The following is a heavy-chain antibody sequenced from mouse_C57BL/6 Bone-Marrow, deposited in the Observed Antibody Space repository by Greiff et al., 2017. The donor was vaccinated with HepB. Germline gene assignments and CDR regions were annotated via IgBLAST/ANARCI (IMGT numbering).Heavy chain of an antibody. Sequence: QVHVKQPGAELVKPGASVKMSCKASGYTFTSYWITWVQQRPGQGLEWIADIYPGSGSTNYNEKFKSKSTLTVDTSTSTAYMQLSSLTSEDAAVYYCGRGLRPAMDYWGQGTSVTVSA. CDR1: GYTFTSYW. CDR2: IYPGSGST. D-gene: IGHD2-2*01. V-gene: IGHV1-55*01. J-gene: IGHJ4*01. CDR3: GRGLRPAMDY.